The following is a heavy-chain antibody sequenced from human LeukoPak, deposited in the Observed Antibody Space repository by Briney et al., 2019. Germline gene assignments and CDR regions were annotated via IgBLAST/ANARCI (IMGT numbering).Heavy chain of an antibody. V-gene: IGHV3-23*01. CDR2: ISGSGGST. Sequence: GGSLRLSCAASGFTFSSYAMSWVRQAPGKGLEWVPAISGSGGSTYYADSVKGRFTISRDNSKNTLYLQMNSLRAEDPAGYYGANRPSTVTTSHFEYWGQGTLVTVSS. D-gene: IGHD4-17*01. J-gene: IGHJ4*02. CDR3: ANRPSTVTTSHFEY. CDR1: GFTFSSYA.